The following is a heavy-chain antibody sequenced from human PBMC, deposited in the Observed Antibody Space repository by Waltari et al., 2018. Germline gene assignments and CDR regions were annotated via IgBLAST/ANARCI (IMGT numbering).Heavy chain of an antibody. Sequence: VSSPRSSVKVSCKASGGTFSSYAISWVRQAPGQGLEWMGGIIPIFGTANYAQKCQGRVTITADESTSTAYMELSSLRSEETAVYYCARGGSGWYNWYFDLWGRGTLVTVSS. D-gene: IGHD6-19*01. CDR1: GGTFSSYA. V-gene: IGHV1-69*01. J-gene: IGHJ2*01. CDR3: ARGGSGWYNWYFDL. CDR2: IIPIFGTA.